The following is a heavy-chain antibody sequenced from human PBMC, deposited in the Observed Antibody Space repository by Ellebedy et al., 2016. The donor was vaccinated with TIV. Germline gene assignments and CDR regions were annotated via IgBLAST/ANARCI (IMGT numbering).Heavy chain of an antibody. V-gene: IGHV4-39*02. CDR1: GVSISSSPYH. Sequence: MPSETLSLTCTVSGVSISSSPYHWGWIRQPPGKGLEWIGSISYSGDTSYSPSLRSRVTISVDTYKNHFSLRLISVTAADTAVYYCGWDCTSSHCRGGHWGRGSLVTVSS. J-gene: IGHJ4*02. CDR3: GWDCTSSHCRGGH. CDR2: ISYSGDT. D-gene: IGHD2-2*01.